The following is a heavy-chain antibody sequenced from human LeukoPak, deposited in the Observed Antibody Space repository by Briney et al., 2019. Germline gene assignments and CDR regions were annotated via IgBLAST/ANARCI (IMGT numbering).Heavy chain of an antibody. CDR3: ARPRDSAYCDY. CDR2: IYPGDSDT. Sequence: GESLKISCKGPGYSFTSYWIGWVRQMPGEGLEWMGIIYPGDSDTRYSPSFQGQVTISADKSISTAYLQWSSLKASDTAMYYCARPRDSAYCDYWGQGTLVTVSS. V-gene: IGHV5-51*01. CDR1: GYSFTSYW. J-gene: IGHJ4*02. D-gene: IGHD3-22*01.